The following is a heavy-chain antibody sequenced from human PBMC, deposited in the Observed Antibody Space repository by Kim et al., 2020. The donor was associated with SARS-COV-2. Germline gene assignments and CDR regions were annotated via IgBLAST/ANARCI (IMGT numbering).Heavy chain of an antibody. CDR1: GFTFSSYW. Sequence: GGSLRLSCADSGFTFSSYWVTWVRQAPGKGLEWVANIKRDGSEKYYGDSVKGRFTISRDNAKSSVYLQMNSLRSEDTAVYYCGISGIWGQGTLVTVPS. V-gene: IGHV3-7*01. CDR2: IKRDGSEK. CDR3: GISGI. J-gene: IGHJ4*02.